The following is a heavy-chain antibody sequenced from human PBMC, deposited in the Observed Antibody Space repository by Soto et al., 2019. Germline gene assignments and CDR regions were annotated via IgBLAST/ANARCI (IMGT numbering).Heavy chain of an antibody. CDR2: IIPIFGTA. D-gene: IGHD3-22*01. CDR3: ARAFHDYYDSSGPDAFDI. V-gene: IGHV1-69*13. Sequence: SVKVSCKASGGTFSSYAISWVRQAPGQGLEWMGGIIPIFGTANYAQKFQGRVTITADESTSTAYMELSSLRSEDTAVYYCARAFHDYYDSSGPDAFDIWGQGKMVTVYS. CDR1: GGTFSSYA. J-gene: IGHJ3*02.